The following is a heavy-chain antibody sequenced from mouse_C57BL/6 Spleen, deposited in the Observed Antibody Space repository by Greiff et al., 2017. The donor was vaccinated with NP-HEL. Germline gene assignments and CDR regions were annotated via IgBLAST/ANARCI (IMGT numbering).Heavy chain of an antibody. J-gene: IGHJ2*01. CDR2: IYPRSGNT. CDR3: ARRDYGSSRYYFDY. D-gene: IGHD1-1*01. CDR1: GYTFTSYG. V-gene: IGHV1-81*01. Sequence: QVHVKQSGAELARPGASVKLSCKASGYTFTSYGISWVKQRTGQGLEWIGEIYPRSGNTYYNEKFKGKAPLTADKSSSTAYMELRSLTSEDSAVYFCARRDYGSSRYYFDYWGQGTTLTVSS.